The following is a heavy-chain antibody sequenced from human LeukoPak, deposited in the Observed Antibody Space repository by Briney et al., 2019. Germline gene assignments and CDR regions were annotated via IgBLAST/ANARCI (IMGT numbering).Heavy chain of an antibody. CDR2: INPNSGGT. CDR3: ARPYYESSGLYVDAFDI. Sequence: ASVKVSCKASGYTFTAYYIHWVRQAPGRGLEWMGRINPNSGGTTYAQKFQGRVTMTRDTSIGTAYMELSSLRSDDTAVYYCARPYYESSGLYVDAFDIWGQGTMVTVSS. CDR1: GYTFTAYY. J-gene: IGHJ3*02. V-gene: IGHV1-2*06. D-gene: IGHD3-22*01.